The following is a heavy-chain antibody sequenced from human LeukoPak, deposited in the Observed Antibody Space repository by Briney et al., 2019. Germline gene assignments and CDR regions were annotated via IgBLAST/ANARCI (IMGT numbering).Heavy chain of an antibody. Sequence: SSETLSLTCSVSGYSISSGYYWGFIRQPPGKGLEWIASIYHSGSTYSNPSLKSRVTMSIDTSKNQFSLNLSSVTAADTAVYYCARRHYEILSGYPSWGQGILVTVSS. V-gene: IGHV4-38-2*01. J-gene: IGHJ4*02. D-gene: IGHD3-9*01. CDR2: IYHSGST. CDR1: GYSISSGYY. CDR3: ARRHYEILSGYPS.